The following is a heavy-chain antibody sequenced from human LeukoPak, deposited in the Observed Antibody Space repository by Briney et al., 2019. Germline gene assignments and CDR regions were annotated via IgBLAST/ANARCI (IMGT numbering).Heavy chain of an antibody. V-gene: IGHV1-2*02. CDR2: INPNSGGT. CDR3: AREGSIGAVVLDY. J-gene: IGHJ4*02. Sequence: ASVKVSCKASGYTFTGYYMHWVRQAPGQGLEWMGWINPNSGGTSYAQKFQDRVTMTRDTSISTAYMELSSLRSDDTAVYYCAREGSIGAVVLDYSGQGTLVTVSS. D-gene: IGHD6-13*01. CDR1: GYTFTGYY.